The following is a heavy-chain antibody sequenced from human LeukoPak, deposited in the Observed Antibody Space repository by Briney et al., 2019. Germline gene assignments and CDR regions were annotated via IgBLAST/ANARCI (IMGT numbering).Heavy chain of an antibody. J-gene: IGHJ6*03. CDR3: ARVGADPRNSYMDV. V-gene: IGHV3-7*01. CDR2: IKDTESEV. CDR1: GFTFRIYW. Sequence: GGSLRLPCAAAGFTFRIYWVNWLRQSPGKGPEWVASIKDTESEVYYVDSVKGRFTISRDNAKNSLYLQMNSLRAEDTAVYYSARVGADPRNSYMDVWGKGTAVTVSS.